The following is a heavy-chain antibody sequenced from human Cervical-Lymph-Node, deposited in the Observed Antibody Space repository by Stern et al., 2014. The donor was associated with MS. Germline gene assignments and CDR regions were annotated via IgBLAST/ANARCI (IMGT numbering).Heavy chain of an antibody. CDR1: GGTFNTNV. V-gene: IGHV1-69*01. CDR2: IIPIFGTA. Sequence: VQLVESGAEVKKPGSSVKVSCKASGGTFNTNVISWVRQAPGQGLEWMGGIIPIFGTALYAQKFQGRVTIPANESPRAVYMKLSSLKSEDTPVYYCARAAYSTSSYNYWGQGTLVIVSS. D-gene: IGHD6-6*01. J-gene: IGHJ4*02. CDR3: ARAAYSTSSYNY.